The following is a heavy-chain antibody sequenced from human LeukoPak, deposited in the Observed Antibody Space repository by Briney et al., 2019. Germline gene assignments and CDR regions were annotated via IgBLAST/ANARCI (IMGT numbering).Heavy chain of an antibody. CDR1: GFTFRYHW. V-gene: IGHV3-7*01. CDR2: IKNDGAVK. CDR3: AKDSYSKGDF. J-gene: IGHJ4*02. D-gene: IGHD6-13*01. Sequence: GGSLRLSCAASGFTFRYHWMTWVRQAPGKGLEWVANIKNDGAVKNYVDSVKGRFTISRDNAKNSLYLQMNSLRAEDTAVYYCAKDSYSKGDFWGQGVLVTVSS.